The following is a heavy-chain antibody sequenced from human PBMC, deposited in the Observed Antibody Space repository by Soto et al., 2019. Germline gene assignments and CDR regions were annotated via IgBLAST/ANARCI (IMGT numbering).Heavy chain of an antibody. CDR2: TSSDGASK. D-gene: IGHD1-26*01. CDR3: AKARLPTWEVADV. J-gene: IGHJ6*02. Sequence: QVQLVESGGGVVQPGRSLRLSCAVSGFTFSMYAMHWARQAPGKGLEWVAVTSSDGASKYYADSVKGRFTISRDNSKNTLFLQMTSLRPEDTAVYYCAKARLPTWEVADVGGQGTTVTVSS. V-gene: IGHV3-30*04. CDR1: GFTFSMYA.